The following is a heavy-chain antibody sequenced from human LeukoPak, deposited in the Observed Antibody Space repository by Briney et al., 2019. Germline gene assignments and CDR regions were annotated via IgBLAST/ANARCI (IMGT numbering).Heavy chain of an antibody. CDR3: ARHDSSGYSDAFDI. D-gene: IGHD3-22*01. Sequence: PETLSLTCTVSGGSISSSSYYWGWIRQPPGKGLEWIVSIYYSGSTYYNPSLKSRVTISVDTSKNQFSLKLSSVTAADTAVYYCARHDSSGYSDAFDIWGHGTMVTVSS. J-gene: IGHJ3*02. CDR1: GGSISSSSYY. V-gene: IGHV4-39*01. CDR2: IYYSGST.